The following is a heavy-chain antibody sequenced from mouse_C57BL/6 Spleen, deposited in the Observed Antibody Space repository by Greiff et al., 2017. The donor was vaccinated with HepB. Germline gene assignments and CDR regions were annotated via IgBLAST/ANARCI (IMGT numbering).Heavy chain of an antibody. J-gene: IGHJ4*01. CDR3: ARGYGSFYVMDY. V-gene: IGHV1-54*01. CDR2: INPGSGGT. CDR1: GYAFTNYL. Sequence: VQLQQSGAELVRPGTSVKVSCKASGYAFTNYLIEWVKQRPGQGLEWIGVINPGSGGTNYNEKFKGKATLTADKSPSTAYMQLSSLTSEDSAVYFCARGYGSFYVMDYWGQGTSVTVSS. D-gene: IGHD1-1*01.